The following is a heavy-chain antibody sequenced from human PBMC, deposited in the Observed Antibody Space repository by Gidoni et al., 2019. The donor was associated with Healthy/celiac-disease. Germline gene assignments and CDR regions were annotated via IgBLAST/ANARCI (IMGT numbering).Heavy chain of an antibody. CDR1: GGCFSGYY. CDR2: INHSGST. J-gene: IGHJ2*01. V-gene: IGHV4-34*01. CDR3: ARRRGYSYGPTGWYFDL. Sequence: QVQLQQWGAGLLKPSATLSLTCAVYGGCFSGYYWSWIRQPPGKGLEWIGEINHSGSTNYNPSLKSRVTISVDTSKNQFSLKLSSVTAADTAVYYCARRRGYSYGPTGWYFDLWGRGTLVTVSS. D-gene: IGHD5-18*01.